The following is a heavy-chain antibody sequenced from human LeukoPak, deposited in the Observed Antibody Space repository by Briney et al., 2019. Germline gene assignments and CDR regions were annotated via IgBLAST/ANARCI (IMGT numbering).Heavy chain of an antibody. CDR1: GGTVSIYA. CDR3: ACGNYDSVWGSYRGFDY. CDR2: IIPIFGTA. Sequence: SVKVSCKASGGTVSIYAISWVRQAPGQGLELMGVIIPIFGTANYAQKFQGRVTITMDESTSKAYMELSRLSSEDTAVYYCACGNYDSVWGSYRGFDYWGQGTLVTSSS. J-gene: IGHJ4*02. D-gene: IGHD3-16*02. V-gene: IGHV1-69*05.